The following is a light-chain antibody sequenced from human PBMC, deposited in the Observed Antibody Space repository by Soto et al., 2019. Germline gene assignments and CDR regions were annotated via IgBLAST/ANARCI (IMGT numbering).Light chain of an antibody. Sequence: DIQMTQSPSTVSASLGDRVTITCRASQSINSWLAWYQQKPGKAPKLLIYKASTLESGVPSRFSGSGSGTEFTLTISCLQPDDFATYYCQQYNSYLTFGQGTKVDI. V-gene: IGKV1-5*03. CDR3: QQYNSYLT. CDR1: QSINSW. J-gene: IGKJ1*01. CDR2: KAS.